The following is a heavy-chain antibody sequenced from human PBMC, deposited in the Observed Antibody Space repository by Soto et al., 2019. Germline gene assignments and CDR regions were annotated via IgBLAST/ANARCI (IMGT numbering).Heavy chain of an antibody. V-gene: IGHV4-30-4*01. CDR2: IYYSGST. CDR1: GGSISSGDYY. D-gene: IGHD5-12*01. J-gene: IGHJ4*02. Sequence: SETLSLTCTVSGGSISSGDYYWSWIRQPPGKGLEWIGYIYYSGSTYYNPSLKSRVTISVDTSKNQFSLKLSSVTAADTAVYYCARDFRAYGGYDTLDYWGQGTLVTVSS. CDR3: ARDFRAYGGYDTLDY.